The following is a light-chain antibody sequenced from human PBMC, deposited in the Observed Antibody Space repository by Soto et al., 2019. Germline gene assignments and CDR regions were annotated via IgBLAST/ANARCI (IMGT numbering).Light chain of an antibody. CDR1: ESISSW. CDR2: KGS. Sequence: DIQMTQSPSTLSASVGDRVTITCRASESISSWLAWYQQKPGKAPKLLIYKGSSLESGVPSRFSGSGSGTEFPLTISSLQPDDFATYYCQQYNSYPWTFGQGTKVEIK. CDR3: QQYNSYPWT. J-gene: IGKJ1*01. V-gene: IGKV1-5*03.